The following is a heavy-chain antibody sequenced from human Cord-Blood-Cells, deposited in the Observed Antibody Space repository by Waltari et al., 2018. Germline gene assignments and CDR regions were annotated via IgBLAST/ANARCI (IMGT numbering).Heavy chain of an antibody. CDR3: AREAGSSPKMGWFDP. CDR2: IYHSGST. J-gene: IGHJ5*02. D-gene: IGHD2-2*01. Sequence: QVQLQESGPGLVKPSETLSLTCTVPGYPISSGYYWGWTRPPPGKGLEWIGSIYHSGSTYYNPSLKSRVTISVDTSKNQFSLKLSSVTAADTAVYYCAREAGSSPKMGWFDPWGQGTLVTVSS. V-gene: IGHV4-38-2*02. CDR1: GYPISSGYY.